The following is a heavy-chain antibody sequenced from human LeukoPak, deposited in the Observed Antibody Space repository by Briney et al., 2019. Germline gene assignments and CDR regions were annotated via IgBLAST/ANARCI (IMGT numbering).Heavy chain of an antibody. Sequence: GGSLRLSCAASGFTFSSYAMSWVRQSPGKGLEWVSAISGSGGNTYSADSVKGRCTVSRDNSKKTLFLQMNSLRAEDTAVYYCAKGMSATSGYLELEYWGQGTLVTVSS. CDR2: ISGSGGNT. CDR3: AKGMSATSGYLELEY. J-gene: IGHJ4*02. V-gene: IGHV3-23*01. D-gene: IGHD3-22*01. CDR1: GFTFSSYA.